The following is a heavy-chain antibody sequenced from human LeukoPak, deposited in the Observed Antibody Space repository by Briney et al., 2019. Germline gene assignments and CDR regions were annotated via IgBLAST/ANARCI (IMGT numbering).Heavy chain of an antibody. D-gene: IGHD6-19*01. Sequence: GGSLRLSCAASGFTFSNYWMHWVRQAPGKGLEWVGRIKTKNDGGATDYAATVTGRFSISRDDSKNTLYLQMNSLKTEDTAVYYCTTVVSGGWYRGYWGQGTLVFVSS. CDR1: GFTFSNYW. V-gene: IGHV3-15*01. J-gene: IGHJ4*02. CDR3: TTVVSGGWYRGY. CDR2: IKTKNDGGAT.